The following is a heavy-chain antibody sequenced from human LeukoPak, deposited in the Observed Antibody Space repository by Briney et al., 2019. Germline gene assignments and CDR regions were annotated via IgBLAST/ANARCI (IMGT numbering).Heavy chain of an antibody. J-gene: IGHJ3*02. CDR2: ISAYNGNT. D-gene: IGHD3-3*01. V-gene: IGHV1-18*01. Sequence: GASAKVSCKASGGTFSSYGISWVRQAPGQGLEWMGWISAYNGNTNYAQKLQGRVTMTTDTSTSTAYMELRSLRSDDTAVYYCARDDTGAHYDFWSGTSPVFDIWGQGTMVTVSS. CDR3: ARDDTGAHYDFWSGTSPVFDI. CDR1: GGTFSSYG.